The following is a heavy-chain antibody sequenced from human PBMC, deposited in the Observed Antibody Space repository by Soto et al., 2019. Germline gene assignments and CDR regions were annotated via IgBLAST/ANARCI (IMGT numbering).Heavy chain of an antibody. CDR2: IYYSGST. CDR3: AGGGSIVVAPRRLMDV. Sequence: SETLSLTCTVSGGSISSSSYYWGWIRQPPGKGLEWIGSIYYSGSTYYNPSLKSRVTISVDTSKNQFSLQLSSVTVADTAFYYCAGGGSIVVAPRRLMDVWGKGTTVTGSS. CDR1: GGSISSSSYY. D-gene: IGHD3-22*01. J-gene: IGHJ6*03. V-gene: IGHV4-39*01.